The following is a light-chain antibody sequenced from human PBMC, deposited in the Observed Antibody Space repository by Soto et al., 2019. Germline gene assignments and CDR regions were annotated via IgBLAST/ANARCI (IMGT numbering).Light chain of an antibody. CDR3: MRATHFPRT. Sequence: DIVMTQTPLSSPVTLGQPASISCRSSESLLHIDGTTYLSWLQQRPGQPPRVIIYKISDRLSGVPDRFSGSGVGTDFTLKISRVEAEDVGVYYCMRATHFPRTFGQGTKVDIK. CDR1: ESLLHIDGTTY. J-gene: IGKJ1*01. V-gene: IGKV2-24*01. CDR2: KIS.